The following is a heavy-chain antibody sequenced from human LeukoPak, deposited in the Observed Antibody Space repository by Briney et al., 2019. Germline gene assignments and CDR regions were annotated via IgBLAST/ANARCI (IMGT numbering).Heavy chain of an antibody. CDR2: IYYSGTT. V-gene: IGHV4-38-2*01. CDR1: EFTFSNYA. J-gene: IGHJ4*02. CDR3: ARVYYDSSGYYYRGLSYFDY. D-gene: IGHD3-22*01. Sequence: GSLRLSCAASEFTFSNYAMSWVRQPPGKGLEWIGSIYYSGTTYYNPSLKSRVTISVDTSKNQFSLKLSSVTAADTAIYYCARVYYDSSGYYYRGLSYFDYWGQGTLVTVSS.